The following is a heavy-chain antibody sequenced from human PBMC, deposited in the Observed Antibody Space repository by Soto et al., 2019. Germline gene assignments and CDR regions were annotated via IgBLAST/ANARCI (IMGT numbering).Heavy chain of an antibody. CDR1: GFTFSSYW. CDR3: GRVPAAAAAIAIDH. D-gene: IGHD6-13*01. V-gene: IGHV3-74*01. Sequence: LRLSCAASGFTFSSYWMHWVRQAPGKGLVLVARIHDDGSITNYADSVKGRFTISRDNAKNTLYLQMNSLRAEDTAVDYCGRVPAAAAAIAIDHWGQGILVTVSS. CDR2: IHDDGSIT. J-gene: IGHJ4*02.